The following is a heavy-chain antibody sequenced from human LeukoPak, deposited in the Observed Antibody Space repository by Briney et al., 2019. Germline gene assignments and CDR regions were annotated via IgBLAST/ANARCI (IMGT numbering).Heavy chain of an antibody. D-gene: IGHD3-10*01. CDR2: INHSGST. CDR1: GGSFSGYY. V-gene: IGHV4-34*01. CDR3: ARASFTMVWGVIIRYYYMDV. Sequence: PSETLSLTCAVYGGSFSGYYWSWIRQPPGKGLEWIGEINHSGSTNYNPSLKSRVTISVDTSKNQFSLKLSSVTAADTAVYYCARASFTMVWGVIIRYYYMDVWGKGTTVTVSS. J-gene: IGHJ6*03.